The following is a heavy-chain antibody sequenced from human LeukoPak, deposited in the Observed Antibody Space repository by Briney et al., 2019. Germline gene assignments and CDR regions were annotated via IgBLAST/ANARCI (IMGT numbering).Heavy chain of an antibody. J-gene: IGHJ4*02. CDR2: IIPIFGTA. D-gene: IGHD3-22*01. CDR3: ARGRDLNYYDSSGYYDY. CDR1: GGTFSSYA. V-gene: IGHV1-69*06. Sequence: SVKVSCKASGGTFSSYAISWVRQAPGQGLEWMGGIIPIFGTANYAQKFQGRVTITADTSTSTAYMELRSLRSDDTAVYYCARGRDLNYYDSSGYYDYWGQGTLVTVSS.